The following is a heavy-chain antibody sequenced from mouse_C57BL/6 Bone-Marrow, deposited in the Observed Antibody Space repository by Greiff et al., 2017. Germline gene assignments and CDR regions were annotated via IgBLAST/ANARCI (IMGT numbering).Heavy chain of an antibody. D-gene: IGHD2-10*02. CDR2: IYPGGGYT. J-gene: IGHJ4*01. CDR1: GYTFTNYW. V-gene: IGHV1-63*01. Sequence: VQLQESGAELVRPGTSVKMSCTASGYTFTNYWIGWAKQRPGHGLEWIGDIYPGGGYTNYNEKFKGKATLTADKSSSTAYMQFSSLTSEDSAIYYCARWVWYLYAMDYWGQGTSVTVSS. CDR3: ARWVWYLYAMDY.